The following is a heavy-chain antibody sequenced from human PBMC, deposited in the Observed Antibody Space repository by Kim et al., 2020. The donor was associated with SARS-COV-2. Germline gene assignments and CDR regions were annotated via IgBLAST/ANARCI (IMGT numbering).Heavy chain of an antibody. J-gene: IGHJ4*02. D-gene: IGHD6-19*01. CDR3: ARERRQDDSSGWYKDY. Sequence: SLKSRVTISVDTSKNQLSLKLSSVTAADTAVYFCARERRQDDSSGWYKDYWGQGSLVTVSS. V-gene: IGHV4-59*12.